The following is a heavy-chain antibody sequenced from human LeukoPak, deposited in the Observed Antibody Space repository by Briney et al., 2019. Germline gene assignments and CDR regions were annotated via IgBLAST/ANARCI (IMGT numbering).Heavy chain of an antibody. Sequence: GGSLRLSCAASGFTFSSYSRNWVRQAPGKGLEGVSYISSSSSTIYYADSVKGRFTISRDNANNPLYLQMNSLRDEDTALYYCARDQTPFYWGQGSPVTVSS. CDR1: GFTFSSYS. CDR3: ARDQTPFY. J-gene: IGHJ4*02. D-gene: IGHD2-15*01. CDR2: ISSSSSTI. V-gene: IGHV3-48*02.